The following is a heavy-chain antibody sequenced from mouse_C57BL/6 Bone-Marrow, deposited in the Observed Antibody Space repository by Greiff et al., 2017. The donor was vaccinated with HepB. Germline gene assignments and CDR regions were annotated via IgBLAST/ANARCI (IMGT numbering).Heavy chain of an antibody. V-gene: IGHV3-6*01. CDR1: GYSITSGYY. Sequence: EVKLVESGPGLVKPSQSLSLTCSVTGYSITSGYYWNWIRQFPGNKLEWMGYISYDGSNNYNPSLKNRISITRDTSKNQFFLKLNSVTTEDTATYYCARYGNRFAYWGQGTLVTVSA. CDR3: ARYGNRFAY. CDR2: ISYDGSN. J-gene: IGHJ3*01. D-gene: IGHD2-1*01.